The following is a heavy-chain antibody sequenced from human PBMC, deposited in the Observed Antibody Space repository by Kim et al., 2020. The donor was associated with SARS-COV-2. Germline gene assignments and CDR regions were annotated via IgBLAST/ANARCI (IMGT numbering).Heavy chain of an antibody. D-gene: IGHD3-16*01. Sequence: GGSLRLSCAASGFTFDDYAMHWVRQAPGKGLEWVSGISWNSGSIGYADSVKGRFTISRDNAKNSLYLQMNSLRAEDTALYYCAKVVDPGWGESFYYGMDVWGQGTTVTVSS. V-gene: IGHV3-9*01. CDR3: AKVVDPGWGESFYYGMDV. CDR1: GFTFDDYA. J-gene: IGHJ6*02. CDR2: ISWNSGSI.